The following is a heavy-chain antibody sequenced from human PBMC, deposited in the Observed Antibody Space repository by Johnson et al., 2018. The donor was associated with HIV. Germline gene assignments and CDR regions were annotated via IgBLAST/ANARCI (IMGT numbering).Heavy chain of an antibody. V-gene: IGHV3-66*01. CDR3: ARWGSGPTGDAFDK. Sequence: MLLVESVGGLVQPGGSLRLSCAASGFTFSDYYMSWIRQAPGKGLEWVSVIYSDSNTYSSDSVKGRFTISRENAKNSLYLQMNSLRAGDTAVYYCARWGSGPTGDAFDKWGQGTMVTVSS. CDR1: GFTFSDYY. D-gene: IGHD6-19*01. J-gene: IGHJ3*02. CDR2: IYSDSNT.